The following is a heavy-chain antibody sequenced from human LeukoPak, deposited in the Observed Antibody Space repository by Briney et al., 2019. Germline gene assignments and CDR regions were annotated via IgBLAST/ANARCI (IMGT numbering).Heavy chain of an antibody. CDR1: GGSISSYY. V-gene: IGHV4-59*01. CDR2: IYYSGST. D-gene: IGHD1-1*01. J-gene: IGHJ5*02. CDR3: ARDAGVESLFDP. Sequence: SETLSLTCTVSGGSISSYYWSWTRQPPGKGLEWIGYIYYSGSTNYNPSLKSRVTISVDTSKNQFSLKLSSVTAADTAVYYCARDAGVESLFDPWGQGTLVTVSS.